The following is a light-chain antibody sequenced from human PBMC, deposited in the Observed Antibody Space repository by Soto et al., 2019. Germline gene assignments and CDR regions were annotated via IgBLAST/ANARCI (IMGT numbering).Light chain of an antibody. V-gene: IGKV3-20*01. Sequence: EIVLTQSPGTLSLSPRERATLSCRASQSVSSSYLAWYQQKPGQAPRLLIYGASSRATGIPDRFSGSGSGTDFTLTISRLEPEDLAVYYCQQYGSSPRTFGQGTKVDIK. CDR3: QQYGSSPRT. CDR2: GAS. CDR1: QSVSSSY. J-gene: IGKJ1*01.